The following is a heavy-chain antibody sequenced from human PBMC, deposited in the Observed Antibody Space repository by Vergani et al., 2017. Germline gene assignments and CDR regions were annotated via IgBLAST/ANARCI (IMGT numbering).Heavy chain of an antibody. J-gene: IGHJ4*02. V-gene: IGHV1-18*01. D-gene: IGHD2-2*01. CDR3: VGVGYGSSTSCYFDY. Sequence: QVQLVQSGAEVKKPGASVKVFCKASGYPFTSYGISWVRQAPGQGLGWMGWINAYNGNTNYAQKLQGRVTKTPETSTSTACWGRGRLRSDDTAVYYCVGVGYGSSTSCYFDYGGQGTLVTVSS. CDR2: INAYNGNT. CDR1: GYPFTSYG.